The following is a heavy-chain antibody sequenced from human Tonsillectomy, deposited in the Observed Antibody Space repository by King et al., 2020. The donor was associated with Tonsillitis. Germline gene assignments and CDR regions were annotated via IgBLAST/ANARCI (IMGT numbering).Heavy chain of an antibody. CDR3: TRRYSSSSRGMDV. Sequence: VQLVESGGGLVQPGGSLKLSCAASGFTFSGSAMHWVRQASGTGLEWVGRIRSKVNSYATAYAASVKGRFTIARDDSKNMAYLQMNSLKTEDTAVYYSTRRYSSSSRGMDVWGQGTTVTVSS. D-gene: IGHD6-6*01. CDR2: IRSKVNSYAT. CDR1: GFTFSGSA. J-gene: IGHJ6*02. V-gene: IGHV3-73*02.